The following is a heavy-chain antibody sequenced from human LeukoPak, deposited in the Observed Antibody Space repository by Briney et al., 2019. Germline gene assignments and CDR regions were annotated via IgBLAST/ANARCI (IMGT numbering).Heavy chain of an antibody. Sequence: GGSLTLSCAASGFNVSSNYMSWVRQTPGKGLEWVSLIYNSGNTYYADSVKGRVTISRDISKNMLYLQMNSLRAEDTAVYYCAGPRFGELLYDYWGQGTLVTVSS. CDR3: AGPRFGELLYDY. CDR2: IYNSGNT. D-gene: IGHD3-10*01. J-gene: IGHJ4*02. V-gene: IGHV3-53*01. CDR1: GFNVSSNY.